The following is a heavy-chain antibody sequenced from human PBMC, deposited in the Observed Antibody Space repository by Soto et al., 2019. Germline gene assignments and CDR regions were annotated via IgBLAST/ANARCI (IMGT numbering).Heavy chain of an antibody. D-gene: IGHD2-15*01. J-gene: IGHJ3*02. V-gene: IGHV3-33*03. CDR2: IWFDGSDK. Sequence: PGRSLRLSCAASGFTFSNYGMHWVRQALGKGMEWVALIWFDGSDKYYADSMKGRFTRSRDNAKNPGYRQMNSLRAEDSAGYYCARLYCIGPSCYSVGAFDIRGQGTMVTVSS. CDR1: GFTFSNYG. CDR3: ARLYCIGPSCYSVGAFDI.